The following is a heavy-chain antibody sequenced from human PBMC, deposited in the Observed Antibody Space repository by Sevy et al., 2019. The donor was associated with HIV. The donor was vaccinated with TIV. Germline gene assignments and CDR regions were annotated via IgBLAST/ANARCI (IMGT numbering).Heavy chain of an antibody. CDR3: ASGSVGEDPYYYYGMDV. D-gene: IGHD1-26*01. J-gene: IGHJ6*02. CDR2: IYYSGST. V-gene: IGHV4-59*13. CDR1: GGSISSYY. Sequence: SETLSLTCTVSGGSISSYYWSWIRQPPGKGLEWIGYIYYSGSTNYNPSLKSRVTISVDTSKNQFSLKLSSVTAADTAVYYCASGSVGEDPYYYYGMDVWGQGTTVTVSS.